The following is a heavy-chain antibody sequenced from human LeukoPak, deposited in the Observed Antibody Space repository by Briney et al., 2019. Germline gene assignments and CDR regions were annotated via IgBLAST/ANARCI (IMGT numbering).Heavy chain of an antibody. CDR3: ARGAIFGVTTRGYGTDV. J-gene: IGHJ6*02. V-gene: IGHV1-8*01. CDR2: MNPNSGGT. CDR1: GYPFTTYD. Sequence: ASVKVSCKASGYPFTTYDINWVRQAPGQGLEWVAWMNPNSGGTVYAQKFQGRVTLARDTSIGTAYIELNSLRSEDTAVYYCARGAIFGVTTRGYGTDVWGQGTTVTVSS. D-gene: IGHD3-3*01.